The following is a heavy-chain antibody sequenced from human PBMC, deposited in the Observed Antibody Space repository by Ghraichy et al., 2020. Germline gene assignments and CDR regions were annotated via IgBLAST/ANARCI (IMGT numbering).Heavy chain of an antibody. Sequence: GGSLRLSCEASGFTFIDYFMTWIRQPPGKGLEWVSYTSASVTSTNYADSVKGRFTISRDNARNSLYLQMNSLTAEDTALYYCARVRVGATTDAWYFDVWGRGTLVTVSS. CDR3: ARVRVGATTDAWYFDV. D-gene: IGHD1-26*01. CDR2: TSASVTST. CDR1: GFTFIDYF. J-gene: IGHJ2*01. V-gene: IGHV3-11*06.